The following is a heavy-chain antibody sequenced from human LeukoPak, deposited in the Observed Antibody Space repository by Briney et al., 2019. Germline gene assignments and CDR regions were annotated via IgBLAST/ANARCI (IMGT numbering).Heavy chain of an antibody. Sequence: GGSLKISCKGSGYSFTSYWIGWVRQMPGKGLEWMGIIYPGDSDTRYSPSFQGQVTISADKSISTAYLQWSSLKASDTAMYYCARAYPESRNHDAFDIWGQGTMVTVSS. CDR2: IYPGDSDT. J-gene: IGHJ3*02. CDR3: ARAYPESRNHDAFDI. D-gene: IGHD6-13*01. CDR1: GYSFTSYW. V-gene: IGHV5-51*01.